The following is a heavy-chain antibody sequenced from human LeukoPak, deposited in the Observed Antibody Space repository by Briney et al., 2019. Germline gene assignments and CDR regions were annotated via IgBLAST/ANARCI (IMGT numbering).Heavy chain of an antibody. Sequence: PGGSLRLSCAASGLTFSNYAMSWVRQAPGKGLEWISAISGSGVNTYYADSVKGRFTISRDNSENTLYLQMSSLRAEDTAVYYCAEAPGYCSDFSCYSDPDYWGQGTLVTVSS. V-gene: IGHV3-23*01. J-gene: IGHJ4*02. D-gene: IGHD2-2*03. CDR2: ISGSGVNT. CDR1: GLTFSNYA. CDR3: AEAPGYCSDFSCYSDPDY.